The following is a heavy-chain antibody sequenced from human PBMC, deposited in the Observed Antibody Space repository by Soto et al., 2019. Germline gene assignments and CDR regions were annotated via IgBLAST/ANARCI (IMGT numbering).Heavy chain of an antibody. D-gene: IGHD6-13*01. Sequence: QVQLVQSGAEVKKPGSSVRVSCKASGGTFSSYAISWVRQAPGQGLEWMGGIIPILGTENYAQKCQGRVTITADESTSTAYMELSSLRSEDTAVYYCARDRIAGSKYYYGMDVWGQGTTVTVSS. J-gene: IGHJ6*02. CDR2: IIPILGTE. V-gene: IGHV1-69*01. CDR3: ARDRIAGSKYYYGMDV. CDR1: GGTFSSYA.